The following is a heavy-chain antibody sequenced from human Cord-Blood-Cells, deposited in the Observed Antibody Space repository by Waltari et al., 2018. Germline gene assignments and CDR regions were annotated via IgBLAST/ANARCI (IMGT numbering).Heavy chain of an antibody. CDR1: GGSFSGYY. V-gene: IGHV4-34*01. CDR2: INHSGST. D-gene: IGHD3-22*01. J-gene: IGHJ6*02. CDR3: ARVRVVGSGYYYYYYGMDV. Sequence: QVQLQQWGAGLLKPSETLSLTCAVYGGSFSGYYCSWIRQPPGKGLEWIGEINHSGSTNYNPSLKSRVTISVDTSKNQFSLKLSSVTAADTAVYYCARVRVVGSGYYYYYYGMDVWGQGTTVTVSS.